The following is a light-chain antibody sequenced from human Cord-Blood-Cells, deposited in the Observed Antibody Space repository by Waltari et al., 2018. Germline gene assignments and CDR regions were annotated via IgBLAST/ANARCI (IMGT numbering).Light chain of an antibody. Sequence: QTALTQPASVSGSPEQAIPTSCTGTSSDVGGYNSVSWYQQHPGKAPKLMIYDVSNRPSGVSNRFSGSKSGNTASLTISGLQAEDEADYYCSSYTSSSTLVFGGGTKLTVL. CDR1: SSDVGGYNS. J-gene: IGLJ2*01. CDR2: DVS. V-gene: IGLV2-14*01. CDR3: SSYTSSSTLV.